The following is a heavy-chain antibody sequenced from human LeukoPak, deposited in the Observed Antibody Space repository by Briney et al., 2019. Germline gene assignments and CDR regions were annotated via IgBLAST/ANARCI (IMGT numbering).Heavy chain of an antibody. J-gene: IGHJ4*02. D-gene: IGHD3-22*01. V-gene: IGHV3-30*18. Sequence: GRSLRLSCTASGFTFNNYGMHWVRQAPGKGLEWVAAISYDGKNKYYADSARGRFTISRDNSKNTLHLQMNSLRAEDTAVYYCAKGRYDSSGYYAWVFDHWGQGTLVTVSS. CDR2: ISYDGKNK. CDR1: GFTFNNYG. CDR3: AKGRYDSSGYYAWVFDH.